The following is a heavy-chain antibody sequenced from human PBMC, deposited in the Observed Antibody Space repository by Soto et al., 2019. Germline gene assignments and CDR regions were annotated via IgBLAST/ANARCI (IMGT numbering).Heavy chain of an antibody. CDR1: GLSLSTTGVG. CDR2: IYWDDDK. D-gene: IGHD2-21*02. Sequence: QITLKESGPTLVKPTQTLTLTCTFSGLSLSTTGVGVGWIRQPPGKALEWLALIYWDDDKRYSPSLKSRLTITKETSKSQVVLTMTNMDPVDTATYYCVQSRCGGDCLQSYSAHSYYGLDVWGQGTTVTVSS. J-gene: IGHJ6*02. CDR3: VQSRCGGDCLQSYSAHSYYGLDV. V-gene: IGHV2-5*02.